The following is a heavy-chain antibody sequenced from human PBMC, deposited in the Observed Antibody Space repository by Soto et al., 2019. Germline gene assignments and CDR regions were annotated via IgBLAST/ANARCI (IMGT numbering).Heavy chain of an antibody. Sequence: QVQLVQSGAEVKKSGSSVKVSCKASGGTFNTYPISWVRQAPGQGLQWMGVIVPIFNTAYYSQKFQGRVTITADEPTSTAYMELSGLRSEDTAVYYCTRVGIAYCSAGSCYFDYWGQGTLVTVSS. CDR1: GGTFNTYP. CDR2: IVPIFNTA. V-gene: IGHV1-69*12. CDR3: TRVGIAYCSAGSCYFDY. J-gene: IGHJ4*02. D-gene: IGHD2-15*01.